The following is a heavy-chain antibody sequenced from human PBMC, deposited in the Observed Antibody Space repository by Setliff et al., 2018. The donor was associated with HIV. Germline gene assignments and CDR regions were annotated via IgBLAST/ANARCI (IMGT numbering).Heavy chain of an antibody. CDR3: ARGYHLLNPDY. V-gene: IGHV4-31*03. CDR1: GFSISSGGYY. Sequence: PSETLSLTCTVSGFSISSGGYYWNWIRQHPGEGLEWIGYIYYSGSTYSNPSLKSRVAISVDTSKNQFSLKLSSVTAADTAVYYCARGYHLLNPDYWGQGTLVTVSS. J-gene: IGHJ4*02. CDR2: IYYSGST. D-gene: IGHD2-2*02.